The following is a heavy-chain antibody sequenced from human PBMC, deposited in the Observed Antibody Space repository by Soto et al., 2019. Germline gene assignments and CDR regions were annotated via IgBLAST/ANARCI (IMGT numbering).Heavy chain of an antibody. D-gene: IGHD2-15*01. CDR3: ARGAHATPGNY. J-gene: IGHJ4*02. Sequence: QVQLVQSGAEVKKPGASVKVSCKASGYTFTSYYMHWVRQAPGQGLEWMGLINPSGGSTSYAQKCQGRGTMTRDTSTSTVYMELSSLRSEDTAVYYCARGAHATPGNYWGQGTLVTVSS. CDR2: INPSGGST. V-gene: IGHV1-46*01. CDR1: GYTFTSYY.